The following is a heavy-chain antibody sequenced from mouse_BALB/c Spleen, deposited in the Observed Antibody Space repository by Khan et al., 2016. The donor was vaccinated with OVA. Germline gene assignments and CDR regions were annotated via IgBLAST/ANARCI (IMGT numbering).Heavy chain of an antibody. CDR1: GYTFTSYW. V-gene: IGHV1-61*01. CDR3: ARREKYGYDPGWVAY. J-gene: IGHJ3*01. Sequence: QVQLKQPGAELVRPGASVKLSCKASGYTFTSYWMNWVKQRPGHGLEWIGRIDPSDSETHYNQMFKDKATLTVDKSSSTAYMQLSSLPSEDSAVYYCARREKYGYDPGWVAYGGQGTLGTVSA. D-gene: IGHD2-2*01. CDR2: IDPSDSET.